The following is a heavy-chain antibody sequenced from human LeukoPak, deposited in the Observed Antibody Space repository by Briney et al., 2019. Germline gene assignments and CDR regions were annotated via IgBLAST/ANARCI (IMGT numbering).Heavy chain of an antibody. J-gene: IGHJ4*01. CDR3: ARPPSRGYSSSFEY. D-gene: IGHD2-2*03. V-gene: IGHV5-51*01. Sequence: GESLKISCKGSGYSFPTYWIAWVRQMPGKGREWMVIIYPDESNIRYSPSFQGQVTISSDKSISTAYLQWSSLKASDTAMYYCARPPSRGYSSSFEYWGQGNLVTVSS. CDR2: IYPDESNI. CDR1: GYSFPTYW.